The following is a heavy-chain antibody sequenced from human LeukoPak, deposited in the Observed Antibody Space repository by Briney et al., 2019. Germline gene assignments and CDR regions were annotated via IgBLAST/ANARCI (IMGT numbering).Heavy chain of an antibody. CDR3: AKDGFYDFWSGYPNH. D-gene: IGHD3-3*01. CDR2: INSDGSST. Sequence: PVGSLRLSCAASGFNFSSYWMHWVRQAPGKGLVWVSRINSDGSSTSYADSVKGRFTISRDNAKNTLYLQMNSLRAEDTAMYYCAKDGFYDFWSGYPNHWGQGTLVTVSS. J-gene: IGHJ5*02. CDR1: GFNFSSYW. V-gene: IGHV3-74*01.